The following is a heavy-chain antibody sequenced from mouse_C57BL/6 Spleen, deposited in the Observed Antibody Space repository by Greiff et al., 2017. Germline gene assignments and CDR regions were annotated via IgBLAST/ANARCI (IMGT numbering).Heavy chain of an antibody. V-gene: IGHV1-82*01. D-gene: IGHD3-1*01. J-gene: IGHJ2*01. CDR1: GYAFSSSW. CDR3: AKQLPCDY. Sequence: VQLQQSGPELVKPGASVKISCKASGYAFSSSWLNWVKQRPGKGLEWIGRIYPGDGDTNYNGKFKGKATLTADKSSSTAYMQLSSLTSEDSAVYFCAKQLPCDYWGQGTTLTVSS. CDR2: IYPGDGDT.